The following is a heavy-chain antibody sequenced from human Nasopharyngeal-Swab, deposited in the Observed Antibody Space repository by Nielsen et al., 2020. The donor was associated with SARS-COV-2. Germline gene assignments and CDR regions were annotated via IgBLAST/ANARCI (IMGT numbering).Heavy chain of an antibody. D-gene: IGHD5-12*01. V-gene: IGHV5-51*01. CDR1: GYSFTSYW. CDR2: IYPRDSHT. Sequence: GESLKISCKASGYSFTSYWIAWVRQMPGKGLEWMGIIYPRDSHTRYSPSFQGQVTISADKSISTAYLQWSSLKASDTAMYYCVRPEGVATSVKYYFQYGMDVWGQGTMVTVPS. J-gene: IGHJ6*02. CDR3: VRPEGVATSVKYYFQYGMDV.